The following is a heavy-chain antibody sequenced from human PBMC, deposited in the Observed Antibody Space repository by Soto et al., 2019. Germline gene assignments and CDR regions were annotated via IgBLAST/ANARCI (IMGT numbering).Heavy chain of an antibody. J-gene: IGHJ3*01. CDR1: GVSISSYY. CDR3: ARVWGGAFDF. CDR2: VYYSGST. D-gene: IGHD3-10*01. Sequence: SETLSLTCAVSGVSISSYYWSWIRQPPGKGLEWIGNVYYSGSTRYNPSLKSRVTISVDTSKNQFSLKLSSVTAADTAVYYCARVWGGAFDFWGQGTMVTVSS. V-gene: IGHV4-59*01.